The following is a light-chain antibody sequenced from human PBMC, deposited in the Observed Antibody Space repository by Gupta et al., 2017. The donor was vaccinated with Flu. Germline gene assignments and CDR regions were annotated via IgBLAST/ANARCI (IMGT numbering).Light chain of an antibody. V-gene: IGLV2-14*04. CDR2: DVS. CDR1: SSDVGGYNY. CDR3: SSYTTSRTYV. J-gene: IGLJ1*01. Sequence: SITNSCTGTSSDVGGYNYVSWYQQHPDKAPKLMIYDVSNRPSGVSTRFSGSKSGNTASLTISGLQAEDEADYYCSSYTTSRTYVFGTGTKVTVL.